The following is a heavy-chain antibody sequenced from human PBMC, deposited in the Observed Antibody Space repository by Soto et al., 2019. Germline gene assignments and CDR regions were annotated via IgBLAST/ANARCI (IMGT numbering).Heavy chain of an antibody. J-gene: IGHJ4*02. D-gene: IGHD3-10*01. CDR2: INPILSMS. CDR1: GDTFTFYS. CDR3: ASSYGSGYRAFDY. V-gene: IGHV1-69*02. Sequence: QVQLVQPGAAVKKPGSSVRVSCKASGDTFTFYSINWVRQAPGLGLEWMGRINPILSMSNYAQRFQGRVTMTADKSTSTAYMELSSLRSEDTAMYYCASSYGSGYRAFDYWGQGALVTVSS.